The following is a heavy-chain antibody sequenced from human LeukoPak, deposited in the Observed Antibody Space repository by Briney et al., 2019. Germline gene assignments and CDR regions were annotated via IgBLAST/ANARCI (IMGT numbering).Heavy chain of an antibody. V-gene: IGHV3-33*06. Sequence: GSLRLSCAASGFTFSSYGMHWVRQAPGKGLEWVAVIWYDGGNKYYADSVKGRFTISRDNSKNTLYLQVNSLRAEDTAVYYCAKAHYYGSGNYAFDIWGQGTMVTVSS. CDR3: AKAHYYGSGNYAFDI. J-gene: IGHJ3*02. D-gene: IGHD3-10*01. CDR1: GFTFSSYG. CDR2: IWYDGGNK.